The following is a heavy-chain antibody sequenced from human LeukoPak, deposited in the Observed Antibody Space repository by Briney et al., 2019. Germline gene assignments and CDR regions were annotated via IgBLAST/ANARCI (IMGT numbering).Heavy chain of an antibody. CDR2: IRSKAYGGTT. CDR1: GFTFGDYA. D-gene: IGHD1-26*01. V-gene: IGHV3-49*04. J-gene: IGHJ4*02. CDR3: TRDSGSYHRGDY. Sequence: HPGRSLRLSCTASGFTFGDYAMIWVRQAPGKGLEWVGFIRSKAYGGTTEYAASVKGRFTISRDDSKSIAYLQMNSLKTEDTAVYHCTRDSGSYHRGDYWGQGTLVTVSS.